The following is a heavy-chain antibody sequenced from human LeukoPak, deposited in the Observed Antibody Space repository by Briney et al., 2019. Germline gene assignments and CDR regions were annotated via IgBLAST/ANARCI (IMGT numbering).Heavy chain of an antibody. J-gene: IGHJ4*02. D-gene: IGHD3-3*01. V-gene: IGHV3-23*01. Sequence: GGSLRLSCAASGFTFSSYAMSWVRQAPGKGLEWGSAISGSGVSTYYADSVKGRFTISRDNSKNTLYLQMNSLRAEDTAVYYCAKRHYHFWSGYQNQMSYFDYWGQGTLVTVSS. CDR2: ISGSGVST. CDR3: AKRHYHFWSGYQNQMSYFDY. CDR1: GFTFSSYA.